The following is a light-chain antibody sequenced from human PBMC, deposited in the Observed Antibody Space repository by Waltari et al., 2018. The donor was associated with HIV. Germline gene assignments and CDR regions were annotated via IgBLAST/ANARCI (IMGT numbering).Light chain of an antibody. CDR1: RSVLFSSNNKNY. J-gene: IGKJ4*01. CDR2: WAS. V-gene: IGKV4-1*01. CDR3: QQYYSSPLT. Sequence: DIVMTQSPDSLAVSMGERATINCKSGRSVLFSSNNKNYLAWYQQKPGQPPKLLFYWASTRESGVPDRVSGSGSGTDVTLTISSLHAEDVAVYYCQQYYSSPLTFGGGTKVEIK.